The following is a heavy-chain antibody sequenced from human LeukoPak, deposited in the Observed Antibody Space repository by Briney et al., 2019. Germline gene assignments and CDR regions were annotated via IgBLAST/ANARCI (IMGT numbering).Heavy chain of an antibody. J-gene: IGHJ4*02. Sequence: PGGSPRLSCVASGFTFSSYVMHWVRQAPGKGLEWVSSITSSSTYIYYADSVKGRFTISRDNARNSLYLQMNSLRAEDTAVYYCGTWTTVASYFDYWGQGALVTVSS. CDR2: ITSSSTYI. CDR1: GFTFSSYV. D-gene: IGHD4-17*01. CDR3: GTWTTVASYFDY. V-gene: IGHV3-21*06.